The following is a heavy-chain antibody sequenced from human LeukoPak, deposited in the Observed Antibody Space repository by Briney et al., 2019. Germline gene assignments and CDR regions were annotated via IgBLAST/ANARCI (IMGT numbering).Heavy chain of an antibody. CDR1: GGSISSTNW. V-gene: IGHV4-4*02. J-gene: IGHJ4*02. CDR3: ATDRQVYGSGEYYFDY. Sequence: PSETLSLICGVSGGSISSTNWWTWVRQPPGKGLEWIGEVHLDGRTNYNPSLESRLTMSVDLSENHISLKLTSVTAADTAVYYCATDRQVYGSGEYYFDYWGQGTLVSVSS. CDR2: VHLDGRT. D-gene: IGHD3-10*01.